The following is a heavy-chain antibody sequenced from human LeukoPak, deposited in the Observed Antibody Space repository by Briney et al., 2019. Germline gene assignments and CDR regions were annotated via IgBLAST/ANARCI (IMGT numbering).Heavy chain of an antibody. D-gene: IGHD2-21*02. Sequence: GGSLRLSCAASGFTFSSYAMHWVRQAPGKGLEWVAVISYDGSNKYYADSVKGRFTISRDNSKNTLYPQMNSLRAEDTAVYYCAREWEAYCGGDCYSRFDPWGQGTLVTVSS. V-gene: IGHV3-30*01. J-gene: IGHJ5*02. CDR1: GFTFSSYA. CDR3: AREWEAYCGGDCYSRFDP. CDR2: ISYDGSNK.